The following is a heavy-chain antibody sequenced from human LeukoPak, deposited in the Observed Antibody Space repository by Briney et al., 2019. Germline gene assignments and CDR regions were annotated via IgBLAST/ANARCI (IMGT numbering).Heavy chain of an antibody. D-gene: IGHD3-3*01. Sequence: SVKVSCKASGGTFSSYAISWVRQAPGQGLEWMGGIIPIFGTANYAQKFQGRVTITTDESTSTAYMELSSLRSEDTAAYYCARGRFKGVLRSDYFDYWGQGTLVTVSS. CDR1: GGTFSSYA. CDR3: ARGRFKGVLRSDYFDY. J-gene: IGHJ4*02. V-gene: IGHV1-69*05. CDR2: IIPIFGTA.